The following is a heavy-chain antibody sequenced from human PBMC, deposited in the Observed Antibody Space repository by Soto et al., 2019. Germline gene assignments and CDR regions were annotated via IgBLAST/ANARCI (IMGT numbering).Heavy chain of an antibody. CDR3: ARSSSWYVFDY. V-gene: IGHV1-3*01. CDR1: GYTFTSYA. J-gene: IGHJ4*02. D-gene: IGHD6-13*01. Sequence: QVQLVQSGAEVKKPGASVKVSCKASGYTFTSYAMHWVRQAPGQRLEWMGWINAGNGNTKYSQKFQGRVTITRDTSASTVYMELSSLRSDDTAVYYCARSSSWYVFDYWGQGTLVTVSS. CDR2: INAGNGNT.